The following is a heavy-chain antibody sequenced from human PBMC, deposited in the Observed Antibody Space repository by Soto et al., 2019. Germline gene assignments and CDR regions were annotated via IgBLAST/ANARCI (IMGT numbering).Heavy chain of an antibody. J-gene: IGHJ5*02. Sequence: GGSLRLSCAASGFPFNSYAMSWVRQAPGKSMGWVSPICGSCGTTSDAASVKGRFTSTRDNSNTTRYLQMNSLRAEDTAIYYCAKDRIAAAGTNWFEPWGQGTLVTVSS. CDR2: ICGSCGTT. V-gene: IGHV3-23*01. D-gene: IGHD6-13*01. CDR1: GFPFNSYA. CDR3: AKDRIAAAGTNWFEP.